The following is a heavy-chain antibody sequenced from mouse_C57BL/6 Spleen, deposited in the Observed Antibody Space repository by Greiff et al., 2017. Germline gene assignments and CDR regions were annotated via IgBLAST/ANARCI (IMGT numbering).Heavy chain of an antibody. CDR3: ASHIYYSNPWFAY. J-gene: IGHJ3*01. V-gene: IGHV3-6*01. Sequence: ESGPGLVKPSQSLSLTCSVTGYSITSGYYWNWIRQFPGNKLEWMGYISYDGSNNYNPSLKNRISITRDTSKNQFFLKLNSVTTEDTATYYCASHIYYSNPWFAYWGQGTLVTVSA. CDR2: ISYDGSN. CDR1: GYSITSGYY. D-gene: IGHD2-5*01.